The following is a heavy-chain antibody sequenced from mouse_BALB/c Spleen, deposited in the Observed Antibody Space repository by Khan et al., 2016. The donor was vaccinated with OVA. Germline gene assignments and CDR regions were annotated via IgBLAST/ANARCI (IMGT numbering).Heavy chain of an antibody. D-gene: IGHD1-1*01. V-gene: IGHV1-4*01. CDR3: GRRGVRWDFDY. CDR2: IIPSTGYT. J-gene: IGHJ2*01. CDR1: GYTFTNYC. Sequence: QVQLQQSGAELVKPGVSVKMSCKASGYTFTNYCILWVKQRPGQGLVWIGYIIPSTGYTEYNQNFKDKATLTADKSSNKAYMQLSSLTSEDSAAYYCGRRGVRWDFDYWGQGTTLTVSS.